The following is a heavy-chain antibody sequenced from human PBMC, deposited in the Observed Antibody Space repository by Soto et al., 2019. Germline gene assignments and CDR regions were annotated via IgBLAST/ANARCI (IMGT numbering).Heavy chain of an antibody. CDR3: ASEGYAKDAFDI. CDR1: GYTFTSFG. CDR2: ISGYNGNT. V-gene: IGHV1-8*02. D-gene: IGHD1-1*01. Sequence: GTSVKVSCKASGYTFTSFGIGWVRQAPGQGLEWMGWISGYNGNTGYAQKFQGRVTMTRNTSISTAYMELSSLRSEDTAVYYCASEGYAKDAFDIWGQGTMVTVSS. J-gene: IGHJ3*02.